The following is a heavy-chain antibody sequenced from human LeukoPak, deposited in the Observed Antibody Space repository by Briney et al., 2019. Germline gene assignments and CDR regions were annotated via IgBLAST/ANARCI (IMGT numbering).Heavy chain of an antibody. D-gene: IGHD3-3*01. Sequence: GGSLRLSCAASGFTFSTYAIGWVRQAPGKGLDWISIISGSGGSWYFADSVKGRFTISRDNSKNTVYLQMNNLRGEDTAVYYCAKEGRRFLPSYYYYMDVWGKGTTVTVSS. J-gene: IGHJ6*03. CDR1: GFTFSTYA. V-gene: IGHV3-23*01. CDR2: ISGSGGSW. CDR3: AKEGRRFLPSYYYYMDV.